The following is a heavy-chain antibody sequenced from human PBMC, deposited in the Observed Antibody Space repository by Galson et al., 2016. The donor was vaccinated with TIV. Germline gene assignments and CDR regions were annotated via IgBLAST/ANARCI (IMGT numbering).Heavy chain of an antibody. D-gene: IGHD6-19*01. CDR1: GFTFSGYA. CDR2: VTGRSPST. V-gene: IGHV3-23*01. J-gene: IGHJ3*01. Sequence: SLRLSCAASGFTFSGYAMSWVRQAPGKGLEWVSVVTGRSPSTHYADSVRGRFTISRDNSRNTLSLQMNSLRVEDTAVYFCARTTPPPVSSNGWNDAFDFWGQGTIVTVSS. CDR3: ARTTPPPVSSNGWNDAFDF.